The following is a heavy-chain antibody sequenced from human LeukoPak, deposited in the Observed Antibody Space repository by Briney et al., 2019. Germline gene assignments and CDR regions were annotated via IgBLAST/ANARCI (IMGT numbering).Heavy chain of an antibody. Sequence: LSLTCTVSGGSISSGDYYWSWIRQPPGKVLEWIGYIYYSGSTYYNPSLKSRVTISVDTSKNQFSLKLSSVTAADTAVYYCARDTGYGDSAHFDYWGQGTLVTVSS. V-gene: IGHV4-30-4*01. CDR3: ARDTGYGDSAHFDY. D-gene: IGHD4-17*01. CDR2: IYYSGST. J-gene: IGHJ4*02. CDR1: GGSISSGDYY.